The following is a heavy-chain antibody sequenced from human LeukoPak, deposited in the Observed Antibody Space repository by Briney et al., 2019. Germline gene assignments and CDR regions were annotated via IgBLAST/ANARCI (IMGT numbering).Heavy chain of an antibody. J-gene: IGHJ4*02. CDR1: GYTLTELS. CDR3: ATARITMIVDGYSFDY. D-gene: IGHD3-22*01. V-gene: IGHV1-24*01. CDR2: FDPEDGET. Sequence: GASVKVSCKVSGYTLTELSMHWVRQAPGKGLEWMGGFDPEDGETIYAQKFQGRVTMTEDTSTDTAYMELSSLRSEDTAVYYCATARITMIVDGYSFDYWGQGTLVTVSS.